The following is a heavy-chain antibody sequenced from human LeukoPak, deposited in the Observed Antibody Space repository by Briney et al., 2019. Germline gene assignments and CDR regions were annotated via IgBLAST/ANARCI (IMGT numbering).Heavy chain of an antibody. CDR1: GGSISSGGYY. CDR3: ARGLGSRLPSPWFDP. Sequence: PSETLSLTCTVSGGSISSGGYYWSWIRQHPGKGLEWIGYIYYSGSTYYNPSLKSRVTISVDTSKNQFSLKLSSVTAADTAVYYCARGLGSRLPSPWFDPWGQGTLVTVSS. D-gene: IGHD6-13*01. J-gene: IGHJ5*02. CDR2: IYYSGST. V-gene: IGHV4-31*03.